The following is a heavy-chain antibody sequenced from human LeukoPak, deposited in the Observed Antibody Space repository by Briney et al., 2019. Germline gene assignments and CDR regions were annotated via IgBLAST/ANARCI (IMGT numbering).Heavy chain of an antibody. Sequence: ASVKVSCKASGFTFTGHFMHWVRQAPGQGLEWMGWINPNTGGTNYAQKFQGRVTMTKDTSTNAAYMELNKLTSDDTAVYYCGRGNKSFDPWGQGTLVTVSS. CDR2: INPNTGGT. V-gene: IGHV1-2*02. CDR3: GRGNKSFDP. J-gene: IGHJ5*02. CDR1: GFTFTGHF.